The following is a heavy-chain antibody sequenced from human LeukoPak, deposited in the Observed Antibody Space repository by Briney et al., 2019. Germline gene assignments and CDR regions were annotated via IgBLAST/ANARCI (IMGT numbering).Heavy chain of an antibody. CDR3: ASESRGWLGDGEY. V-gene: IGHV4-39*01. Sequence: PGETLSLTCTVSGGSISSNSYYWGWIRQPPGKGLEWIGSIYDSGSYYYDSVNEGRVTISVDTSKNQFSLKLTSVTAADTALYYCASESRGWLGDGEYWGQGTLVTVSS. CDR2: IYDSGSY. D-gene: IGHD3-10*01. CDR1: GGSISSNSYY. J-gene: IGHJ4*02.